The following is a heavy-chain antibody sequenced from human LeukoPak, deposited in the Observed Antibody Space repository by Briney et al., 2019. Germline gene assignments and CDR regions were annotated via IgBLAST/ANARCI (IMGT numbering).Heavy chain of an antibody. Sequence: PGGSLRLSCAASGLTFSSYAMSWVRQAPGKGLEWVSAISGSGGSTYYADSVKGRFTISRDNSKNTLYLQMNSLRAEDTAVYYCAKCGYSYGHGYFDYWGQGTLVTVSS. CDR2: ISGSGGST. J-gene: IGHJ4*02. CDR3: AKCGYSYGHGYFDY. CDR1: GLTFSSYA. V-gene: IGHV3-23*01. D-gene: IGHD5-18*01.